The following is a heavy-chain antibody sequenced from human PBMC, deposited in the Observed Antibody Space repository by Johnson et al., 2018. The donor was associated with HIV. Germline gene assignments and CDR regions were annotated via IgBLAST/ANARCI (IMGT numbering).Heavy chain of an antibody. CDR3: ARDRIPYNWNYEGDAFDI. D-gene: IGHD1-7*01. Sequence: VQLVESGGGVVQPGRSLRLSCAASGFTFDDYGMSWVRQGPGKGLEWVSGINWNGGSTGYADSVKGRFTISRDNAKNSLYLQMNSLRAEDTAVYYCARDRIPYNWNYEGDAFDIWGQGTMVTVSS. J-gene: IGHJ3*02. CDR2: INWNGGST. CDR1: GFTFDDYG. V-gene: IGHV3-20*04.